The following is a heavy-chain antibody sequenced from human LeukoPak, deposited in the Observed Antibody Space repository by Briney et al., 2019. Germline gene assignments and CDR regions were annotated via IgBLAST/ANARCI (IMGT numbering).Heavy chain of an antibody. CDR2: VIPIFGTA. Sequence: SVKVSCKASGYTFTSYFMHWVRQAPGQGLEWMGGVIPIFGTANYAQKFQGRVTITADESTSTAYMELSSLRSEDTAVYYCARAYCSSTSCYYYYGMDVWGQGTTVTVSS. CDR1: GYTFTSYF. D-gene: IGHD2-2*01. CDR3: ARAYCSSTSCYYYYGMDV. J-gene: IGHJ6*02. V-gene: IGHV1-69*13.